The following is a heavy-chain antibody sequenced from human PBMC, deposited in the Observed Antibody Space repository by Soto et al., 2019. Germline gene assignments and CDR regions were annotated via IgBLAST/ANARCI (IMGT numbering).Heavy chain of an antibody. Sequence: GGSLRLSCAASGFTFDDYAMHWVRQAPGKGLEWVSGISWNSGTIRYADSVKGRFTISRDNAKNSLYLQMNSLRAADTALYYCAKVSRSDSFDYWGQGTLVTVSS. CDR1: GFTFDDYA. D-gene: IGHD3-22*01. CDR3: AKVSRSDSFDY. V-gene: IGHV3-9*01. J-gene: IGHJ4*02. CDR2: ISWNSGTI.